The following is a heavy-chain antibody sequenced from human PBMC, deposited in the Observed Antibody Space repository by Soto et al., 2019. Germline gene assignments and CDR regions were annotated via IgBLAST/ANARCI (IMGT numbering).Heavy chain of an antibody. Sequence: QLQLQESGPGLVKPSQTLSLTCTFSGGSISSGGYYWSWIRQHPGKGLEWIGYIYYSGSTYYNPSLKSRVTISVDTSKNQFSLKLSSVTAADTAVYYCARSPEATVTAFDYWGQGTLVTVSS. CDR2: IYYSGST. V-gene: IGHV4-31*03. D-gene: IGHD4-17*01. CDR1: GGSISSGGYY. CDR3: ARSPEATVTAFDY. J-gene: IGHJ4*02.